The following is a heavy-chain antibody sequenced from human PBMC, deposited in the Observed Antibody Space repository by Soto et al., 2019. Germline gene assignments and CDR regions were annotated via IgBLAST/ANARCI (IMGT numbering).Heavy chain of an antibody. CDR2: IYWHDEK. J-gene: IGHJ4*02. D-gene: IGHD6-6*01. Sequence: QITLKESGPSVVKPTQTLTLTCTFSGFSLTNNGMGVSWIRQPPGKAPEWLALIYWHDEKRFSPSLKSRLTIDKDTSKNHVVLTQTNVDPVDTATYFCARSRLAAPPFFDFWGQGTLVTVSS. V-gene: IGHV2-5*01. CDR1: GFSLTNNGMG. CDR3: ARSRLAAPPFFDF.